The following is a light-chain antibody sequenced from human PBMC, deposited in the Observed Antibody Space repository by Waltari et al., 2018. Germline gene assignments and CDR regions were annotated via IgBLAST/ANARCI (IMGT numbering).Light chain of an antibody. V-gene: IGLV2-14*03. CDR2: DVS. CDR3: SSYTSSSPLYV. CDR1: SSDVGGYNY. J-gene: IGLJ1*01. Sequence: QSALTQPASVSGSPGQSITISCTGTSSDVGGYNYVSWYQQHPGKAPKLMIYDVSNRPSGVSNRFSGSKSGNTAPLTISGLQAEDEADYYCSSYTSSSPLYVFGTGTKVTVL.